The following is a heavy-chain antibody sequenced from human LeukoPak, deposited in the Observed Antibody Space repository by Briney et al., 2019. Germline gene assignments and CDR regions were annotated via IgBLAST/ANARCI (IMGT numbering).Heavy chain of an antibody. CDR3: ARHEEEDGYNAKTLDY. V-gene: IGHV4-39*01. CDR1: GGSISSNNY. Sequence: SETLSLTXTVSGGSISSNNYWAWIRQPPGMGLEWIGGMIYSGTTYYNPSLRSRVTISIDTSQNQFSLRLSSVTAADTAVYYCARHEEEDGYNAKTLDYWGRGTLVTVSS. CDR2: MIYSGTT. J-gene: IGHJ4*02. D-gene: IGHD5-24*01.